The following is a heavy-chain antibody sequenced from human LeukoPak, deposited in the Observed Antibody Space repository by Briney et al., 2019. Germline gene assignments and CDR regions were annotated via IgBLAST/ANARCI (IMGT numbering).Heavy chain of an antibody. V-gene: IGHV3-21*04. D-gene: IGHD3-9*01. CDR3: AKDGGEYYDILTGYYPRLYYMDV. J-gene: IGHJ6*03. Sequence: PGGSLRLSCAASGFSFSGYSFNWVRLVPGKGLEWVSFIGTTTTYIWYGDSVKGRFTISSDNSKNTLYLQMNSLRAEDTAVYYCAKDGGEYYDILTGYYPRLYYMDVWGKGTTVTISS. CDR1: GFSFSGYS. CDR2: IGTTTTYI.